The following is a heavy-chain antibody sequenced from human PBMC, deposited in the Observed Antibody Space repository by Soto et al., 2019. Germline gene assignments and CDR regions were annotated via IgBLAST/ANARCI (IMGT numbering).Heavy chain of an antibody. CDR1: GGSISSSSYY. V-gene: IGHV4-39*02. Sequence: SEPLSRTCTVSGGSISSSSYYWGWIRQPPGKGLEWIGSIYYSGSTYYNPSLKSRVTISVDTSKNQFSLKLSSVTAADTAVYYCARENSRYYYYGMDVWGQGTTVTVSS. J-gene: IGHJ6*02. D-gene: IGHD6-13*01. CDR2: IYYSGST. CDR3: ARENSRYYYYGMDV.